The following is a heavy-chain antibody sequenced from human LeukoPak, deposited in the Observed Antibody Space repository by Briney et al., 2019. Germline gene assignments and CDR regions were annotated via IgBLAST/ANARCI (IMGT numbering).Heavy chain of an antibody. CDR2: TYYRSKWYD. D-gene: IGHD2-2*01. CDR1: GDSVSSNSAA. Sequence: SQTLSLTCAISGDSVSSNSAAWNWIRQSPSRGLEWLGRTYYRSKWYDDYAISMKGRITINPDTSRNQFSLQLNSITPEDTAVYYCARDSSAMFDYWGQGTLVAVSS. V-gene: IGHV6-1*01. J-gene: IGHJ4*02. CDR3: ARDSSAMFDY.